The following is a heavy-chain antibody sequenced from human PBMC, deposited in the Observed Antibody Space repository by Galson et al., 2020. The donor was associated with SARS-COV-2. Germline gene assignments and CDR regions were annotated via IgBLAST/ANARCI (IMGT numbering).Heavy chain of an antibody. Sequence: QLGESLKISCVASGFSVSSHYMSWVRQAPGKGLEWVSVLHSGRGTYYADSVKGRFTISRDNSKNTLYLQMSSLRPDDTAVYDCARDLLNAFDIWGQGTKVSVSS. CDR2: LHSGRGT. V-gene: IGHV3-53*05. J-gene: IGHJ3*02. CDR1: GFSVSSHY. CDR3: ARDLLNAFDI.